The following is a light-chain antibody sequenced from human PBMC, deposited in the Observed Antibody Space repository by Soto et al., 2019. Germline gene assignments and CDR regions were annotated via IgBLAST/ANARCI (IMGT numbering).Light chain of an antibody. V-gene: IGKV4-1*01. CDR1: QLVFNCSTTKNS. CDR3: QQYECTPPT. J-gene: IGKJ2*01. CDR2: WSP. Sequence: DIVMTQSPDSLAVSLGQGATIKGTSSQLVFNCSTTKNSLVWYQQRPGQPPKLLIYWSPTRESWVPYRFSARGSGTDFTLTTTSLKAQDVAVYYCQQYECTPPTFGQGTKVEIK.